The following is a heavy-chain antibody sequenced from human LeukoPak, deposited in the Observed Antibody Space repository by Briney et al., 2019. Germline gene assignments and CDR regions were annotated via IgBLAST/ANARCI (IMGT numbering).Heavy chain of an antibody. CDR3: ATPRGVDVVAPRPFDY. D-gene: IGHD2-2*01. CDR1: GFTFSSYA. CDR2: ISGSGGST. J-gene: IGHJ4*02. Sequence: GGSLRLSCAASGFTFSSYAMSWVRHAPGKGLEWVSAISGSGGSTYYADSVKGRFTISRDNSKNTLYLQMNSLRAEDTAVYYCATPRGVDVVAPRPFDYWGQGTLVTVSS. V-gene: IGHV3-23*01.